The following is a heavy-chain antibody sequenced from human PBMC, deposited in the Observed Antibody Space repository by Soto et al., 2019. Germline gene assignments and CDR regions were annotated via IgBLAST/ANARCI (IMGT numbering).Heavy chain of an antibody. V-gene: IGHV4-4*02. CDR3: ARDQNSSGWTYYYYYYGMDV. Sequence: TSEPQSLRRTVSGGSISVRDWWSWVRQPPGKGLEWIGELYHSGSTNYNPSLKSRVTISVDKSKNQFSLKLSSVTAADTAVYYCARDQNSSGWTYYYYYYGMDVWGQGTTV. CDR1: GGSISVRDW. D-gene: IGHD6-19*01. CDR2: LYHSGST. J-gene: IGHJ6*02.